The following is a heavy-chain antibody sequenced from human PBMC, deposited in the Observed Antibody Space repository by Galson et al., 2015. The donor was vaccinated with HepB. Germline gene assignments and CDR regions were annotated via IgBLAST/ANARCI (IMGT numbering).Heavy chain of an antibody. V-gene: IGHV1-69*13. CDR3: AREVDGTTGTPSPKSFDY. CDR1: GYTFTSYG. CDR2: IIPIFGTA. J-gene: IGHJ4*02. Sequence: SVKVSCKASGYTFTSYGISWVRQAPGQGLEWMGGIIPIFGTANYAQKFQGRVTITADESTSTAYMELSSLRSEDTAVYYCAREVDGTTGTPSPKSFDYWGQGTMVTVSS. D-gene: IGHD1-1*01.